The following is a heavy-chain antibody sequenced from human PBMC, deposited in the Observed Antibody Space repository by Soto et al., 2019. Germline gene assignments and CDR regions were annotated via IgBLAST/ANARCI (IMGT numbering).Heavy chain of an antibody. CDR3: ARSPKGYDILTGPFEY. D-gene: IGHD3-9*01. Sequence: GASVKVFCKASGYTFTGYYMHWVRQAPGQGLEWMRWINPNSGGTNYAQKFQGWVTMTRDTSISTAYMELSRLRSDDTAVYYCARSPKGYDILTGPFEYWGQGTLVTVSS. CDR2: INPNSGGT. V-gene: IGHV1-2*04. CDR1: GYTFTGYY. J-gene: IGHJ4*02.